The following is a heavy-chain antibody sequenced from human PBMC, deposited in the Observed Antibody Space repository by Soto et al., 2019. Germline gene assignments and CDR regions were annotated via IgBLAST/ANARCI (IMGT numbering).Heavy chain of an antibody. D-gene: IGHD1-26*01. J-gene: IGHJ4*02. CDR2: ISASGIDI. CDR1: EFTFSRYG. V-gene: IGHV3-48*03. CDR3: AREPSYSGTYIYFDF. Sequence: QPGGSLRLSCAASEFTFSRYGMNWVRQVPGKGLEWVAHISASGIDIYYADSVKGRFTLSRDNAKNSLYLQMNSLRAEDTAIYYCAREPSYSGTYIYFDFWGQGTLVTVYS.